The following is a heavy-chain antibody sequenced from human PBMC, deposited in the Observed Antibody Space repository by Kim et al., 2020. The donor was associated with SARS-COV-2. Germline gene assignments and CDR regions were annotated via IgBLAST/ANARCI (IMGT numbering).Heavy chain of an antibody. J-gene: IGHJ3*02. D-gene: IGHD3-3*01. CDR2: SYTSGST. Sequence: SETLSLTCTVSGGSISSYYWSWIRQPAGKGLEWIGRSYTSGSTNYNPSLKSRVTMSVDTSKNQFSLKLSSVTAADTAVYYCARDRRITIFGVVIEDAFDIWGQGTMVTVSS. V-gene: IGHV4-4*07. CDR3: ARDRRITIFGVVIEDAFDI. CDR1: GGSISSYY.